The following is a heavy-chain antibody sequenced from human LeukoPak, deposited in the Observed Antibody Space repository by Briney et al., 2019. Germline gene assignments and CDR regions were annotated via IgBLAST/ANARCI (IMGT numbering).Heavy chain of an antibody. J-gene: IGHJ4*02. CDR2: IFYSGST. V-gene: IGHV4-59*08. Sequence: SETLSLTCTVSGGSMNSYYWRWIRQPPGKGLVWIGYIFYSGSTNYNPSLKSRVTISVETSKNQFSLRLSSVTAADTAVYYCGRHGSGSSGSFRYYDYWGEGTLVTVSS. CDR1: GGSMNSYY. D-gene: IGHD6-19*01. CDR3: GRHGSGSSGSFRYYDY.